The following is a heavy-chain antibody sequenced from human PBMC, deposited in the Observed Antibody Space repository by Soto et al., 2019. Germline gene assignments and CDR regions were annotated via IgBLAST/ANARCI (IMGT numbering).Heavy chain of an antibody. V-gene: IGHV3-23*01. J-gene: IGHJ4*02. Sequence: GGSLRLSCAASGFTFSNYARSWVRQAPGKGLEWVSAFSGGSTYYADSVKGRFTVTGDNSKKTLYLQMNSLRAEDTAVYYCAKGSASSRPYYFDSWGQGTLVTVSS. CDR1: GFTFSNYA. CDR2: FSGGST. CDR3: AKGSASSRPYYFDS. D-gene: IGHD6-6*01.